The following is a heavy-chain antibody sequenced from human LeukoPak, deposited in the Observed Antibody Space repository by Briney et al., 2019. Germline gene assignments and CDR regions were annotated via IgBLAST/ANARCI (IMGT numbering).Heavy chain of an antibody. D-gene: IGHD6-19*01. CDR3: ARGSGKEGWLMDV. Sequence: SVKVSCKASGGTFSSYAISWVRQAPGQGLEWMGGIIPIFGTANYAQKFQGRVTITADESTSTAYMELSSLRSEDMAVYYCARGSGKEGWLMDVWGQGTTVTVSS. CDR2: IIPIFGTA. J-gene: IGHJ6*02. V-gene: IGHV1-69*13. CDR1: GGTFSSYA.